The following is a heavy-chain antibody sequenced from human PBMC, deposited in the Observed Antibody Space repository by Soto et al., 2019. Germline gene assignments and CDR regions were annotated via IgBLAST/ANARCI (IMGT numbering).Heavy chain of an antibody. CDR2: MNPNSGNT. Sequence: ASVKVSCKASGYTFTSYDINWVRQATGQGLEWMGWMNPNSGNTGYAQKFQGRVTMTRNTSISTAYMELSSLRSEDTAVYYCARGVRLRSGYADYYYYYMDVSGKGTTVTVSS. J-gene: IGHJ6*03. CDR1: GYTFTSYD. CDR3: ARGVRLRSGYADYYYYYMDV. V-gene: IGHV1-8*01. D-gene: IGHD5-12*01.